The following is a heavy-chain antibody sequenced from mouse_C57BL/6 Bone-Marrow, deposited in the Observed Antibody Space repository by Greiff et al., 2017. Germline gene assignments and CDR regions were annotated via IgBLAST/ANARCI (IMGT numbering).Heavy chain of an antibody. J-gene: IGHJ1*03. CDR2: ISDGGSYT. D-gene: IGHD1-1*01. CDR3: ARDGEVVATGWYFDV. Sequence: DVQLQESGGGLVKPGGSLKLSCAASGFTFSSYAMSWVRQTPEKRLEWVATISDGGSYTYYPDNVKGRFTISRDKSKNNLYLQMSHLKSEDTAMYYCARDGEVVATGWYFDVWGTGTTVTVSS. V-gene: IGHV5-4*01. CDR1: GFTFSSYA.